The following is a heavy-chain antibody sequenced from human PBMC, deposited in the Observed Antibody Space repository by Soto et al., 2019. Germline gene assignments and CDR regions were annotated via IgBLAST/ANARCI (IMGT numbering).Heavy chain of an antibody. V-gene: IGHV6-1*01. Sequence: LSQTLSLTCAISGDSVSSNSAAWNWIRQSPSRGLEWLGRTYYRSKWYNDYAVSVKSRITVNPDTSKNQFSLQLNSVTPEDTAVYYCARADGAGGYDYYYYGMDVWGQGTTVTVSS. CDR1: GDSVSSNSAA. CDR2: TYYRSKWYN. J-gene: IGHJ6*02. CDR3: ARADGAGGYDYYYYGMDV. D-gene: IGHD5-12*01.